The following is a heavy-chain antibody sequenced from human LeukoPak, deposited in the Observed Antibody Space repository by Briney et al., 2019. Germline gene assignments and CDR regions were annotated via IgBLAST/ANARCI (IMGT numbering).Heavy chain of an antibody. V-gene: IGHV4-39*01. CDR3: ARLLGYCSSTSCYTGWFDP. CDR1: GGSISSSSYY. Sequence: SETMSLTCTVSGGSISSSSYYWGWIRQPPGKGLEWIGSIYYSGSTYYNPSLKSRVTISVDTSKNQFSLKLSSVTAADTAVYYCARLLGYCSSTSCYTGWFDPWGQGTLVTVSS. J-gene: IGHJ5*02. CDR2: IYYSGST. D-gene: IGHD2-2*02.